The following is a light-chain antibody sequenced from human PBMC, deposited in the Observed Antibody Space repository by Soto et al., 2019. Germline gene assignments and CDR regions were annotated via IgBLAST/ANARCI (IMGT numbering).Light chain of an antibody. CDR3: QQSYSRPLT. CDR1: QYISSY. CDR2: DAS. V-gene: IGKV1-39*01. Sequence: DIQMTQSPSSLSASVGDRVTITCRASQYISSYVNWYQQKPGKSPKFLIYDASDLQRGVPSRFSGSGSGTDFTLTINSLQPEDFATYYCQQSYSRPLTFGPGTKLDIK. J-gene: IGKJ3*01.